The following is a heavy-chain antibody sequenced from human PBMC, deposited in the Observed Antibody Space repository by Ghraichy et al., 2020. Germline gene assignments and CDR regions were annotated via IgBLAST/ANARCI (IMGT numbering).Heavy chain of an antibody. CDR2: INTFGGNT. D-gene: IGHD5-24*01. V-gene: IGHV3-23*01. CDR3: AKARVEDDYTYLRADAFDI. J-gene: IGHJ3*02. CDR1: GFTFSSYA. Sequence: GALRLSCAASGFTFSSYAMSWVRQAPGKGLEWVSGINTFGGNTYYADSVKGRITISRDNPKNTLYLQMNSLRAEDTAVYFCAKARVEDDYTYLRADAFDIWGQGTGVTVSS.